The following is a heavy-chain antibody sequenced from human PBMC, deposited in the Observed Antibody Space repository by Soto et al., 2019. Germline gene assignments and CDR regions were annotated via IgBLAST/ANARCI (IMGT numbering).Heavy chain of an antibody. D-gene: IGHD7-27*01. CDR2: IFYSVST. V-gene: IGHV4-31*03. Sequence: PSETLSLTCTVSGASISSGDSYWTWVRQHPGKGLEWIGYIFYSVSTYYNPSLTGRVTISVDTSKNQFSLRLRSVTAADTAVYYCARGPSGDKVDYWGQGTLVTVSS. J-gene: IGHJ4*02. CDR1: GASISSGDSY. CDR3: ARGPSGDKVDY.